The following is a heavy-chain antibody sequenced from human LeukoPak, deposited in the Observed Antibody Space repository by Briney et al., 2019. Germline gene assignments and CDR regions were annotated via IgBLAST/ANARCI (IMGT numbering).Heavy chain of an antibody. V-gene: IGHV1-69*02. Sequence: GASVKVSCKASGGTFSSYTISWVRQAPGQGLEWMGRIIPILGIANYAQKFQGRVTITADKSTSTAYMELSSLRSEDTAVYYCARFRWCTSCFAFDIWGQGTMVTVSS. J-gene: IGHJ3*02. CDR3: ARFRWCTSCFAFDI. CDR2: IIPILGIA. D-gene: IGHD2-2*01. CDR1: GGTFSSYT.